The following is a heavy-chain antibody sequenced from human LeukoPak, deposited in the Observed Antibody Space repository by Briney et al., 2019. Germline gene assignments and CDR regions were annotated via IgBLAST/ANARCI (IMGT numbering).Heavy chain of an antibody. CDR2: INPSGGST. Sequence: ASVKVSCKASRYTFTSYYMHWVRQASGQGLEWMGIINPSGGSTSYAQKFQGRVTMTRDTSTSTVYMELSSLRSEDTAVYYCARDLGGSCIDYWGQGTLVSVSS. CDR1: RYTFTSYY. V-gene: IGHV1-46*01. CDR3: ARDLGGSCIDY. D-gene: IGHD2-15*01. J-gene: IGHJ4*02.